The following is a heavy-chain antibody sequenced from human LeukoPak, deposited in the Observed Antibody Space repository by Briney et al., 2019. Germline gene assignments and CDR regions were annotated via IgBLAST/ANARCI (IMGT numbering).Heavy chain of an antibody. D-gene: IGHD1-26*01. V-gene: IGHV1-69-2*01. CDR3: ATRLFRVGATDY. CDR1: GYTFTDYY. CDR2: ADPEDGET. J-gene: IGHJ4*02. Sequence: GASVKVSCKASGYTFTDYYMHWVQQAPGKGLEWMGRADPEDGETIYAEKFQGRVTITADTSTDTAYMELSSLRSEDTAVYYCATRLFRVGATDYWGQGTLVTVSS.